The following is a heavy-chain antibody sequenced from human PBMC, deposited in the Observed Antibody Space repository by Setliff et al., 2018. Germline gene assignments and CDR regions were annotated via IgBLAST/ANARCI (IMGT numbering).Heavy chain of an antibody. D-gene: IGHD6-13*01. Sequence: ASVKVSCKASGYTFSDYGVSWVRHAPGPGLEWLGWIRPYSGNSYSAPKFQGRLFLTTDTSAATASLDLRSLRSDDTAVYFCSRLVRFCTRTACQRLAGDDYWGQGTLVTVSS. CDR2: IRPYSGNS. V-gene: IGHV1-18*01. J-gene: IGHJ4*02. CDR1: GYTFSDYG. CDR3: SRLVRFCTRTACQRLAGDDY.